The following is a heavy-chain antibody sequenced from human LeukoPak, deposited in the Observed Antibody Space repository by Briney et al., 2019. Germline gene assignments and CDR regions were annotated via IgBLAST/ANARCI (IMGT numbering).Heavy chain of an antibody. CDR1: GFNLNRYW. V-gene: IGHV3-74*03. Sequence: GSLKLPCSAPGFNLNRYWVHLGRPFSGKGVVWVSRINEDGSTTTYADSVKGRFTISRDNAKNTLHLQMNSLRAEDTAVYYCARGVPPCFDPWGQGTLVTVSS. CDR3: ARGVPPCFDP. D-gene: IGHD3-10*01. CDR2: INEDGSTT. J-gene: IGHJ5*02.